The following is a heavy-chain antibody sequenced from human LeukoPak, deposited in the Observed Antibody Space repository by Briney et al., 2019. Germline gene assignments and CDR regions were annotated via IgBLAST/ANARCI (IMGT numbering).Heavy chain of an antibody. CDR1: GGSISSYY. CDR3: AREVSSSWYEKGGNWFDP. V-gene: IGHV4-59*01. Sequence: SETLSLTCTVSGGSISSYYWSWTRQPPGKGLEWIGYIYYSGSTNYNPSLKSRVTISVDTSKNQFSLKLSSVTAADTAVYYCAREVSSSWYEKGGNWFDPWGQGTLVTVSS. J-gene: IGHJ5*02. D-gene: IGHD6-13*01. CDR2: IYYSGST.